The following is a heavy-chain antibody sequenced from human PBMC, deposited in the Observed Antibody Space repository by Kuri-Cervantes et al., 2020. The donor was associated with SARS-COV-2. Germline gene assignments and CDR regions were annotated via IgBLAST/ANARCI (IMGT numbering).Heavy chain of an antibody. J-gene: IGHJ6*02. V-gene: IGHV1-69*13. CDR3: ARDVGFGYSYGHSYGMDV. Sequence: SVKVSCKASGGTFSSYAISWVRQAPGQELEWMGGIIPIFGTANYAQKFQGRVTITADESTSTAYMELSSLRSEDTAVYYCARDVGFGYSYGHSYGMDVWGQGTTVTVSS. CDR1: GGTFSSYA. D-gene: IGHD5-18*01. CDR2: IIPIFGTA.